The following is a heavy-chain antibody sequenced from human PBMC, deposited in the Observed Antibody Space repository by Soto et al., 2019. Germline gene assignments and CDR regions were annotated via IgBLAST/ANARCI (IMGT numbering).Heavy chain of an antibody. J-gene: IGHJ4*02. Sequence: GGSLRLSCAASGFTFSNAWMSWVRQAPGKGLEWVGCIKSKTDGGTTDYAAPVKGRFTISRDDSKNTLYLQMNSLKTEDTAVYYCTTRGRGSGSYFGNYYFGYWGQGTLVTVSS. CDR3: TTRGRGSGSYFGNYYFGY. CDR1: GFTFSNAW. D-gene: IGHD3-10*01. CDR2: IKSKTDGGTT. V-gene: IGHV3-15*01.